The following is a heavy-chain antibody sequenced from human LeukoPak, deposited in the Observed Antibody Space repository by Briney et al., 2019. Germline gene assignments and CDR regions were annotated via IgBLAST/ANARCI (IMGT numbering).Heavy chain of an antibody. V-gene: IGHV4-59*08. J-gene: IGHJ4*02. D-gene: IGHD2/OR15-2a*01. CDR3: ARHPFSSPFDY. Sequence: KASETLSLTCTVSGGSVSSDYWSWIRQPPGKGLEWIGYIYHTGNRDYTPSLKSPATISPDTSKDQFCLKLTSVTAADTAVYFCARHPFSSPFDYWGQGTLVTVSS. CDR1: GGSVSSDY. CDR2: IYHTGNR.